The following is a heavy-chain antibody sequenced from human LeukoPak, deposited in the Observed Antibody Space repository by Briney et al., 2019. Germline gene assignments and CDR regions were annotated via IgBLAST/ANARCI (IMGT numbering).Heavy chain of an antibody. Sequence: SETLSLTCAVYGGSFSGYYWSWIRQPAGKGLEWIGRIYTSGSTNYNPSLKSRVTISVDTSKNQFSLKLSSVTAADTAVYYCARGLKYYYYMDVWGKGTTVTVSS. CDR1: GGSFSGYY. V-gene: IGHV4-59*10. J-gene: IGHJ6*03. CDR2: IYTSGST. CDR3: ARGLKYYYYMDV.